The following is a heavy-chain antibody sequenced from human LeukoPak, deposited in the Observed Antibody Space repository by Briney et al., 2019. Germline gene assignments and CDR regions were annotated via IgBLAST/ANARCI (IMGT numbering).Heavy chain of an antibody. D-gene: IGHD3-22*01. CDR3: ARDSDSTGLAY. CDR1: GFTFRTYG. CDR2: IWYDGSNQ. J-gene: IGHJ4*02. V-gene: IGHV3-33*08. Sequence: GGSLRLSCAASGFTFRTYGMHWVRQAPGKGLEWVALIWYDGSNQSYADSVKGRFTISRDNSKNTPYLQMISLRAEDTAVYYCARDSDSTGLAYWGQGTLVTVSS.